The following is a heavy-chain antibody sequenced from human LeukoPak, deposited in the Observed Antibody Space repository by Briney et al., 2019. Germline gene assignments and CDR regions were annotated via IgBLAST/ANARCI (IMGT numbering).Heavy chain of an antibody. J-gene: IGHJ4*02. CDR1: GFTFDDYA. V-gene: IGHV3-9*01. CDR3: TKDDYDILTGSGGFDY. CDR2: ISWNSGSI. D-gene: IGHD3-9*01. Sequence: GGSLRLSCAASGFTFDDYAMHWVRQAPGKGLEWVSGISWNSGSIGYADSVKGRFTISRDNAKNSLYLQMNSLRAEDTALYYCTKDDYDILTGSGGFDYWGQGTLVTVSS.